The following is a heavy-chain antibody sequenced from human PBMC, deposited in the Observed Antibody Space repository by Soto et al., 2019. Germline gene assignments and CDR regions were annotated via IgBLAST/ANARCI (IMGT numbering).Heavy chain of an antibody. CDR1: GFTFSSYS. Sequence: PGGSLRLSCAASGFTFSSYSMNWVRQAPGKGLEWVSYISSSSSTIYYADSVKGRFTISRDNAKNSLYLQMNSLRAEDTAVYYCASWSSGWYDYWGQGTLVTVSS. CDR2: ISSSSSTI. CDR3: ASWSSGWYDY. V-gene: IGHV3-48*01. D-gene: IGHD6-19*01. J-gene: IGHJ4*02.